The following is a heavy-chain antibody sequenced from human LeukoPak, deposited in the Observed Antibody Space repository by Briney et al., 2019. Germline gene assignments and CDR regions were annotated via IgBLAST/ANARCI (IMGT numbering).Heavy chain of an antibody. D-gene: IGHD2-2*01. CDR2: INHNGGT. V-gene: IGHV4-34*01. CDR3: ASRYCSTTSCLLDAFDV. CDR1: GGSFSDYF. J-gene: IGHJ3*01. Sequence: SETLSLTCAVSGGSFSDYFWSWIRRPPGKGLEWIAEINHNGGTNYNPSLMRRVTIAVDTSKHQISLKLTSMTAADTAMYYCASRYCSTTSCLLDAFDVWGQGTLVSVSS.